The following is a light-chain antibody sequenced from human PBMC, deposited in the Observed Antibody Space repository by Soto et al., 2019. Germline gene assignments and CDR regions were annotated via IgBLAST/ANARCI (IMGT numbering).Light chain of an antibody. CDR1: KSNIGDNY. V-gene: IGLV1-47*01. CDR3: AAWDDSLSGYV. J-gene: IGLJ1*01. CDR2: RNN. Sequence: QSVLTQPPSASETPGQKVTISCSGSKSNIGDNYVYWHQQLPGTAPKLLIYRNNQRPSGVPDRFSGSKSGTAASLAISGLRSEDEADYYCAAWDDSLSGYVFGPGTKVTVL.